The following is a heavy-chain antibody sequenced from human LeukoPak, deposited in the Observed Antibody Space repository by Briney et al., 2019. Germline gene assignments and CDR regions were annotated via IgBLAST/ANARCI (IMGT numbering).Heavy chain of an antibody. CDR3: ARGTAAVLRYFDWLLPYFDY. CDR1: GGSFSGYY. Sequence: ETLSLTCAVYGGSFSGYYWSWIRQPPGNGLECFGEINHSGSTNYNPSLKSRVTISVDTSKYQFSLQLSSVTAADTAVYYCARGTAAVLRYFDWLLPYFDYWGQGTLVTVSS. D-gene: IGHD3-9*01. J-gene: IGHJ4*02. V-gene: IGHV4-34*01. CDR2: INHSGST.